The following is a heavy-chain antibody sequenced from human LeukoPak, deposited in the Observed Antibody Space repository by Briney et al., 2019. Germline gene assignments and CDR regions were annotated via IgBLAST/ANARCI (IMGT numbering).Heavy chain of an antibody. Sequence: SETLSLTCTVSGGSISSSSYYWSWIRQPPGKGLEWIGEINHSGSTNYNPSLKSRVTISVDTSKNQFSLKLSSVTAADTAVYYCARGPIAVVVVAATHRRPAHFDYWGQGTLVTVSS. V-gene: IGHV4-39*07. CDR3: ARGPIAVVVVAATHRRPAHFDY. CDR2: INHSGST. J-gene: IGHJ4*02. D-gene: IGHD2-15*01. CDR1: GGSISSSSYY.